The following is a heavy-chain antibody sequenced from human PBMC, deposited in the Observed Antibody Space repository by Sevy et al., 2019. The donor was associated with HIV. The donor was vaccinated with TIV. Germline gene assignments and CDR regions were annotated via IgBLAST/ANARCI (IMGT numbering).Heavy chain of an antibody. V-gene: IGHV4-59*01. CDR3: AGGWDYDSSGYYYYMDV. J-gene: IGHJ6*03. CDR1: GGSISSYY. Sequence: SETLSLTCTVSGGSISSYYWSWIRQPPGKGLEWIGYIYYSGSTNYNPALKSRVTISVDTSKNQFSLKLSSVTAADTAVYYCAGGWDYDSSGYYYYMDVWGKGTTVTVSS. CDR2: IYYSGST. D-gene: IGHD3-22*01.